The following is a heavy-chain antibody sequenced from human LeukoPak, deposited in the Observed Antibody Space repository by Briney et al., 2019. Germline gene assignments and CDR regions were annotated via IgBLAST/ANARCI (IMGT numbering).Heavy chain of an antibody. CDR2: ISYSGST. CDR1: GGSITGYY. CDR3: VRHSGGTTYDY. J-gene: IGHJ4*02. Sequence: SETLSLTCTVSGGSITGYYWSWIRQSPGKGLEWIAYISYSGSTSYNPSLRSRVTISVDTSKNLFSLNLSSLTAADTAVYYCVRHSGGTTYDYWGQGIQVTVSS. D-gene: IGHD1-7*01. V-gene: IGHV4-59*08.